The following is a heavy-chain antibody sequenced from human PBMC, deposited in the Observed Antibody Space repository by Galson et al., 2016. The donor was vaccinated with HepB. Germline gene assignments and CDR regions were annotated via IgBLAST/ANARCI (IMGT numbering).Heavy chain of an antibody. CDR3: ATGSKATRRGFNP. CDR2: IGATGRTT. D-gene: IGHD6-6*01. J-gene: IGHJ5*02. Sequence: SLRLSCATSGFAFSSYGMSWVRQAPGKGLEWVSVIGATGRTTYYADSVKGRSTISRDNSKNALYLQMNSLRAEDTALYYCATGSKATRRGFNPWGQGTLVTVSS. V-gene: IGHV3-23*01. CDR1: GFAFSSYG.